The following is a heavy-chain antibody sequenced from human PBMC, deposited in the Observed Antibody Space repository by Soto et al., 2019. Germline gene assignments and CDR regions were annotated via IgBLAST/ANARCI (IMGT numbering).Heavy chain of an antibody. CDR2: IDPSDSYT. CDR3: ARGGSHESSSSGYYYYYGMDV. J-gene: IGHJ6*02. V-gene: IGHV5-10-1*01. D-gene: IGHD6-13*01. Sequence: PGEPLKISCQGSGYSFTSYWISWVRQMPGKGLEWMGRIDPSDSYTNYSPSFQGHVTISADKSISTAYLQWSSLKASDTAMYYCARGGSHESSSSGYYYYYGMDVWGQGTTVTVSS. CDR1: GYSFTSYW.